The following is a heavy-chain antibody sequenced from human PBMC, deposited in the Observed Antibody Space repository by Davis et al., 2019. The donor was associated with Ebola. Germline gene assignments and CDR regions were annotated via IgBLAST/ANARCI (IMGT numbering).Heavy chain of an antibody. CDR3: ARVRYCGGDCSRHYYYGMDV. D-gene: IGHD2-21*02. Sequence: AASVKVSCKASGYTFTSYGISWVRQAPGQGLEWMGWISAYNGNTNYAQKFQGRVTMTRDTSISTAYMELSRLRSDDTAVYYCARVRYCGGDCSRHYYYGMDVWGKGTTVTVSS. J-gene: IGHJ6*04. V-gene: IGHV1-18*01. CDR2: ISAYNGNT. CDR1: GYTFTSYG.